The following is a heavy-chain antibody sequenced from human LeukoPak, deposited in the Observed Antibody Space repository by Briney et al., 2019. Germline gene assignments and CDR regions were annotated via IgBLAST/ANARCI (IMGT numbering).Heavy chain of an antibody. CDR3: ARAPSLRRPPVSYYYYYYMDV. CDR1: GGSISSSSYY. V-gene: IGHV4-39*07. J-gene: IGHJ6*03. CDR2: INYSRNP. Sequence: PSETLSLTCTVSGGSISSSSYYWGWIRQPPGKGLEWIGNINYSRNPYYNPSLKSRVTISVDTSKNQFSLKLSSVTAADTAVYYCARAPSLRRPPVSYYYYYYMDVWGKGTTVTVSS.